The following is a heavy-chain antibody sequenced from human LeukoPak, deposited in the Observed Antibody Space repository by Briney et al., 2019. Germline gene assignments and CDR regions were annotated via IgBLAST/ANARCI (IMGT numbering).Heavy chain of an antibody. CDR1: GDSISSGDYY. CDR2: ISSSGST. Sequence: SETLSLTCTVSGDSISSGDYYWSWIRQPAGKGLEWIGRISSSGSTNYNPSLKSRVTISVDTSKNQFSLKLTSVTAADTAVYYCAKSNGYGLVDIWGQGQWSPSLQ. D-gene: IGHD3-10*01. V-gene: IGHV4-61*02. CDR3: AKSNGYGLVDI. J-gene: IGHJ3*02.